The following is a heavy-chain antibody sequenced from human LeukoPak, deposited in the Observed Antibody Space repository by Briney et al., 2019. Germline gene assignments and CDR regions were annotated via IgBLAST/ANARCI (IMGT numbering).Heavy chain of an antibody. V-gene: IGHV3-23*01. CDR2: ISGSGAST. Sequence: GGSLRLSCAASGFTFSNYAMSWVRQAPGKGLEWVSVISGSGASTYYADSVKGRVTISRDNSKNTPYLQMNSLRAEDTAVYYCARDPTPGGDGWFDPWGQGTLVTVSS. CDR1: GFTFSNYA. J-gene: IGHJ5*02. D-gene: IGHD2-21*02. CDR3: ARDPTPGGDGWFDP.